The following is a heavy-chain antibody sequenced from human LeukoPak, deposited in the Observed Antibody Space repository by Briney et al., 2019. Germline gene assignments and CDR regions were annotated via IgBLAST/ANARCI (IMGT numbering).Heavy chain of an antibody. CDR2: INHSGST. CDR1: GGSFSGYY. D-gene: IGHD3-3*01. V-gene: IGHV4-34*01. J-gene: IGHJ6*03. CDR3: SRVPTNTGNYDEGRGYRDV. Sequence: PSETLSLTCAVYGGSFSGYYWSWIRQPPGKGLEWIGEINHSGSTNYNPSLKSRVTISVDTSKNQFSLKLSSVTAADTSVYYCSRVPTNTGNYDEGRGYRDVWAKGPRSPSP.